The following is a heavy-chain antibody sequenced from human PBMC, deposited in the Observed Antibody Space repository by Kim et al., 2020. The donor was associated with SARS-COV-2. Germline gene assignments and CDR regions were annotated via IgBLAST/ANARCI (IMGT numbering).Heavy chain of an antibody. CDR1: GYTLTELS. CDR3: ATGIIPLDGMDV. Sequence: ASVKVSCKVSGYTLTELSMHWVRQAPGKGLEWMGGFDPEDGETIYAQKFQGRVTMTEDTSTDTAYMELSSLKSEDTAVYYCATGIIPLDGMDVWGQGTTVTVSS. CDR2: FDPEDGET. V-gene: IGHV1-24*01. J-gene: IGHJ6*02.